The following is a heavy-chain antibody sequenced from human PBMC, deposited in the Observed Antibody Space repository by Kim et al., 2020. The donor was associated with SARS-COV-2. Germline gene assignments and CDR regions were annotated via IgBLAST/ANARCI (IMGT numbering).Heavy chain of an antibody. D-gene: IGHD5-12*01. J-gene: IGHJ4*02. CDR1: GFTFSSYA. V-gene: IGHV3-30*04. CDR3: ARPKRWLHPYFDY. Sequence: GGSLRLSCAASGFTFSSYAMHWVRQAPGKGLEWVAVISYDGSNKYYADSVKGRFTISRDNSKNTLYLQMNSLRAEDTAVYYCARPKRWLHPYFDYWGQGT. CDR2: ISYDGSNK.